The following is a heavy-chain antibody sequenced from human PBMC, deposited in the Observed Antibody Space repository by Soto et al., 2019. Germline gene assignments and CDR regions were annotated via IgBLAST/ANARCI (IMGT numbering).Heavy chain of an antibody. J-gene: IGHJ2*01. Sequence: PSETLSLTCTVSGVSISSSSYYWGWIRQPPGKGLEWIGSIYYSGSTYYNPSLKSRVTISVDTSKNQFSLKLSSVTAADTAVYYCARQWDYGDYIWYFDLWGRGTLVTVSS. D-gene: IGHD4-17*01. CDR2: IYYSGST. CDR1: GVSISSSSYY. CDR3: ARQWDYGDYIWYFDL. V-gene: IGHV4-39*01.